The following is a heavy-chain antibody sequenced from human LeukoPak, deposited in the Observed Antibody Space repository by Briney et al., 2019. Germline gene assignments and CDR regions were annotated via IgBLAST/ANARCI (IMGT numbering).Heavy chain of an antibody. CDR2: IHNDGST. V-gene: IGHV3-53*01. CDR1: GFIVSNTY. Sequence: PGRSLRLSCAASGFIVSNTYMTWVRQAPGKGLEWVSVIHNDGSTYYADSVKGRFTVSRDNSKNMLLLRMNSLRVEDTAVYFCASLARDYWGQGTLVSVSS. D-gene: IGHD3-3*02. CDR3: ASLARDY. J-gene: IGHJ4*02.